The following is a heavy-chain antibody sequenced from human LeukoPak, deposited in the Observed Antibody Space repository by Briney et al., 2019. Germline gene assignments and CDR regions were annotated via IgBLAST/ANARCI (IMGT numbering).Heavy chain of an antibody. CDR1: GGSVSSYY. V-gene: IGHV4-59*02. Sequence: SETLSLTCTVSGGSVSSYYWSWIRQPPGKGLEWIGYIYYSGSTNYNPSLKGRVTISVDTSKNQFSLKLSSVTAADTAVYYCASSFGEYFQHWGQGTLVTVSS. J-gene: IGHJ1*01. CDR2: IYYSGST. CDR3: ASSFGEYFQH. D-gene: IGHD3-10*01.